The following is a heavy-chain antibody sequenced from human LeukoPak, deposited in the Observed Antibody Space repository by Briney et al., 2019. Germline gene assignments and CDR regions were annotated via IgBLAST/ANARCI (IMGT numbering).Heavy chain of an antibody. Sequence: AGGSLRLSCEASQFTFSRFAMSWIRQAPGTGLEWVSTLSGSGTATYYADSVKGRFTTSRDNSKDTLYLQMDNLRADGTAVYYCAKHLGSHSFLFYYMDVWGTGTSVIVSS. D-gene: IGHD2-21*01. J-gene: IGHJ6*03. CDR3: AKHLGSHSFLFYYMDV. V-gene: IGHV3-23*01. CDR1: QFTFSRFA. CDR2: LSGSGTAT.